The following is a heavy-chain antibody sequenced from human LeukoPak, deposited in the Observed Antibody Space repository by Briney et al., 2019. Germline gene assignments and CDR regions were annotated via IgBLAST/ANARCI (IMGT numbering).Heavy chain of an antibody. Sequence: SETLSLTCTVSGGSLSSYYWSWIRQPPGKGLEWIGYIYYSGSTNYNPSLKSRVTISVDTSKNQFSLKLSSVTAADTAVYYCARLGRIGPRSIWGQGTLVTVSS. D-gene: IGHD4-17*01. CDR3: ARLGRIGPRSI. CDR1: GGSLSSYY. J-gene: IGHJ4*02. V-gene: IGHV4-59*12. CDR2: IYYSGST.